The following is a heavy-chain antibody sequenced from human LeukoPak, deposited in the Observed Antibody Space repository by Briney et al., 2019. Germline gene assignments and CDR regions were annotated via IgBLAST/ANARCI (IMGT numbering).Heavy chain of an antibody. CDR1: GGSISSGSYY. J-gene: IGHJ4*02. CDR3: ARDPGLL. CDR2: IYTSGST. V-gene: IGHV4-61*02. Sequence: SQTLSLTCTVSGGSISSGSYYWSWIRQPAGKGLEWIGRIYTSGSTNYNPSLKSRVTISVDTSKNQFSLKLSSVTAADTAVYYCARDPGLLWGQGTLVTVSS. D-gene: IGHD4/OR15-4a*01.